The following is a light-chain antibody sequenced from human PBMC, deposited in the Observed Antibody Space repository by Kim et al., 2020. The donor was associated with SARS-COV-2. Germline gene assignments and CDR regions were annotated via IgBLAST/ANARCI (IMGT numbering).Light chain of an antibody. Sequence: EIVMTQSPAALSVSPGERVTLSCRASQSVASKVAWYQQKPGQPPRLLIYTASTRATGVPTRFSGSGSGTEFTLTISSLQSEDFAIYYCQQYITWHYTFGQETKLEI. CDR1: QSVASK. V-gene: IGKV3-15*01. J-gene: IGKJ2*01. CDR2: TAS. CDR3: QQYITWHYT.